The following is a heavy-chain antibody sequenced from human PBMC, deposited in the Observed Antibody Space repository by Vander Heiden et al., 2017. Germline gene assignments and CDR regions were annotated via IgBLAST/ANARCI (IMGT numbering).Heavy chain of an antibody. Sequence: QVQLVDSGGGVVQPGRSLRLACAASGFTCSSYGMHWVRQAPGKGLEWVAVIWYDGSNKYYADSVKGRFTISRDNSKNTLYLQMNSLRAEDTAVYYCARGHDYGDYEGAFDIWGQGTMVTVSS. CDR1: GFTCSSYG. D-gene: IGHD4-17*01. CDR3: ARGHDYGDYEGAFDI. V-gene: IGHV3-33*01. J-gene: IGHJ3*02. CDR2: IWYDGSNK.